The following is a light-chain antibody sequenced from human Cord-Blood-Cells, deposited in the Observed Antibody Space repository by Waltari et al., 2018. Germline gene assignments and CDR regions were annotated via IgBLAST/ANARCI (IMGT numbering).Light chain of an antibody. CDR3: QAWDSSTVV. J-gene: IGLJ2*01. V-gene: IGLV3-1*01. Sequence: SYELTQPPSVSVSPGQTASIPCSGDKLGDKYACWYQQKPGQSPVLVIYQDSKRPSGSPERFSGSNSGNTATLTISGTQAMDEADYYCQAWDSSTVVFCGGTKLTVL. CDR2: QDS. CDR1: KLGDKY.